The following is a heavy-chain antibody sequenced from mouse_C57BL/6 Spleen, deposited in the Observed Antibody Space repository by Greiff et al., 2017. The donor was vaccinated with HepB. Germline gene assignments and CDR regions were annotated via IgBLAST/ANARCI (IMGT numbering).Heavy chain of an antibody. CDR3: ARVYDGYPDY. J-gene: IGHJ2*01. CDR1: GYTFTSYW. CDR2: IYPSDSET. D-gene: IGHD2-3*01. V-gene: IGHV1-61*01. Sequence: VQLQQPGAELVRPGSSVKLSCKASGYTFTSYWMDWVKQRPGQGLEWIGNIYPSDSETHYNQKFKDKATLTVDKSSSTAYMQLSSLTSEDSAVYYCARVYDGYPDYWGQGTTLTVSS.